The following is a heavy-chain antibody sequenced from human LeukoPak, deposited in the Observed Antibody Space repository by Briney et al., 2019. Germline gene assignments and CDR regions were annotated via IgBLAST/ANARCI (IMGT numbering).Heavy chain of an antibody. CDR2: FSRSGPYI. V-gene: IGHV3-21*01. CDR1: AFTFSSYT. Sequence: GGSLRLSCAASAFTFSSYTMNWVRQAPGKGLEWVSSFSRSGPYIYYADSVKGRFTISRDNSKNTLYLQMNSLRAEDTAVYYCAKDSGSPWIQLWLRSWGQGTLVTVSS. D-gene: IGHD5-18*01. J-gene: IGHJ4*02. CDR3: AKDSGSPWIQLWLRS.